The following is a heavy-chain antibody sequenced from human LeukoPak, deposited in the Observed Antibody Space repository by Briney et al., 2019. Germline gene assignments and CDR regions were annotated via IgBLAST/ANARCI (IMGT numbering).Heavy chain of an antibody. Sequence: GGSLRLSCTASGSTFSSSGMHWVRQAPGKGLEWVALISFDGSDIFHVDSVKGRFTISRDNAKNTLYLQMISLRDEDTALYYCAKDPSIVAAGMVWYFDYWGQGTLVTVSS. D-gene: IGHD6-13*01. V-gene: IGHV3-33*05. CDR1: GSTFSSSG. J-gene: IGHJ4*02. CDR3: AKDPSIVAAGMVWYFDY. CDR2: ISFDGSDI.